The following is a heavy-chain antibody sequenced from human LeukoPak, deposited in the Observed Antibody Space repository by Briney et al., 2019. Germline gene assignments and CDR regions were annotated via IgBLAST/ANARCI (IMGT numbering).Heavy chain of an antibody. CDR1: GFTFSDYY. CDR2: ISSSGSAI. V-gene: IGHV3-11*01. D-gene: IGHD6-6*01. J-gene: IGHJ4*02. Sequence: PGGSLRLSCAASGFTFSDYYMSWIRQAPGKGLEGISYISSSGSAIYYADSVKGRFIISRDNARNSLYLQMNSLRAEDTAVYYCARERAIASLRPYYFDYWGQGTLVTVSS. CDR3: ARERAIASLRPYYFDY.